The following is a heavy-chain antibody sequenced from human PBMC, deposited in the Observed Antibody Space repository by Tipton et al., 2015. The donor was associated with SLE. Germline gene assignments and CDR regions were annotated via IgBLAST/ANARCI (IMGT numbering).Heavy chain of an antibody. CDR2: IYYSGST. J-gene: IGHJ5*02. CDR1: GGSISSRSYY. D-gene: IGHD6-13*01. Sequence: LRLSCTVSGGSISSRSYYWGWIRPPPGKGLEWIGSIYYSGSTYYNPSLKSRVTISVDTSKNQLSLKLSSVTAADTAVYYCARRLGYSSSWYGYNWFDPWGQGTLVTVSS. V-gene: IGHV4-39*07. CDR3: ARRLGYSSSWYGYNWFDP.